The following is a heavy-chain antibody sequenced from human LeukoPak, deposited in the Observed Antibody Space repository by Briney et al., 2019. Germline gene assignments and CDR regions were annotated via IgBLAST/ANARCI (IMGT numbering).Heavy chain of an antibody. Sequence: SETLSLTCGVSGTSFTSSYWSWIRQTPGKGLEWIGEVNHSGYTNMNPSLKSRVTISVDTSKNQFSLMMTSVTAADTAVYFCARMTTGHDYWGQGILVTVSS. CDR2: VNHSGYT. J-gene: IGHJ4*02. V-gene: IGHV4-34*01. CDR3: ARMTTGHDY. D-gene: IGHD4-17*01. CDR1: GTSFTSSY.